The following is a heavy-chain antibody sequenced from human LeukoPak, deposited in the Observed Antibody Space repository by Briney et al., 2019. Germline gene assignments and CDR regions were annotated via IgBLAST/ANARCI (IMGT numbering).Heavy chain of an antibody. D-gene: IGHD5-12*01. J-gene: IGHJ4*02. CDR1: GGSISTTSYY. Sequence: SETLSLTCNVSGGSISTTSYYRGWIRQSPGKGLEWIASMYYAGSTYYNPSLKSRVTISIDTSKNQVSMNLTSVTAADTAVYYCASRPPVSGYVVSWGQGTLVTVSS. CDR2: MYYAGST. V-gene: IGHV4-39*01. CDR3: ASRPPVSGYVVS.